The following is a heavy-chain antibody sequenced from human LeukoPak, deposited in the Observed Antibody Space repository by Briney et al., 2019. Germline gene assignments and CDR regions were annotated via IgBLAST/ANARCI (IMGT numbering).Heavy chain of an antibody. CDR3: ARSGRGTYYYFDL. V-gene: IGHV1-2*02. CDR1: GYTFTSYY. J-gene: IGHJ4*02. Sequence: ASVKVSCKASGYTFTSYYMQWVRQVPGQGLEWMGWINANSGATNYAQKFQGRVSMTADTSTSTAYMELRSLRSDDTAVYYCARSGRGTYYYFDLWGQGTLVTVSS. CDR2: INANSGAT. D-gene: IGHD1-26*01.